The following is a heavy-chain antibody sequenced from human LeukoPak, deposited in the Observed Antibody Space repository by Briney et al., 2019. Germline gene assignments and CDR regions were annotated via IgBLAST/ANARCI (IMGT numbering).Heavy chain of an antibody. CDR3: ARSRYSSAWGNYFDY. Sequence: PSETLSLTCTVSGDSISSSVYYWGWIRQPPGKGLQWIGSIYYSGITYYNPSLKSRVTISVDTSKNQFSLKLSSVTAADTAVYYCARSRYSSAWGNYFDYWGQGTLVTVSS. J-gene: IGHJ4*02. CDR2: IYYSGIT. D-gene: IGHD6-19*01. V-gene: IGHV4-39*07. CDR1: GDSISSSVYY.